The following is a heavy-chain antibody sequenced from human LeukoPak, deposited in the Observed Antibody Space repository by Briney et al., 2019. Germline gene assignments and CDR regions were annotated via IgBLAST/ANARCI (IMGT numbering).Heavy chain of an antibody. V-gene: IGHV4-31*03. Sequence: SQTLSLTCTVSGGSISSGGYYWSWIRQHPGKGLEWIGYIYYSGSTYYNPSLKSRVTISVYTSKNQFSLKLSSVTAADTAVYYCARCGFGELLCSWFDPWGQGTLVTVSS. J-gene: IGHJ5*02. CDR2: IYYSGST. D-gene: IGHD3-10*01. CDR3: ARCGFGELLCSWFDP. CDR1: GGSISSGGYY.